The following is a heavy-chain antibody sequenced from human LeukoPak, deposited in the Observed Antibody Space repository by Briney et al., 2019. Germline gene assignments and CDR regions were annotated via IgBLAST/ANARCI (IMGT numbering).Heavy chain of an antibody. Sequence: SVKVSCKASGGTFSSYAISWVRQAPGQGLEWMGGIIPIFGTADYAQKFQGRVTITAGKSTSTAYMELSSLRSEDTAVYYCARSDIVATGHYFDYWGQGTLVTVSS. V-gene: IGHV1-69*06. CDR1: GGTFSSYA. CDR3: ARSDIVATGHYFDY. CDR2: IIPIFGTA. J-gene: IGHJ4*02. D-gene: IGHD5-12*01.